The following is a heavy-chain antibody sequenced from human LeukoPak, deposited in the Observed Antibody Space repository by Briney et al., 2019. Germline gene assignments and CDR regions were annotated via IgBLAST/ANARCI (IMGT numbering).Heavy chain of an antibody. CDR1: GGSFSGYY. J-gene: IGHJ6*03. Sequence: SETLSLTCAVYGGSFSGYYWSWIRQPPGKGLEWIGEINHSGSTNYNPSIKSRVTISVDTSKNQFSLKLSSVTAADTAVYYCASSSSSRFYAYYYYMDVWGKGTTVTVSS. D-gene: IGHD6-6*01. V-gene: IGHV4-34*01. CDR2: INHSGST. CDR3: ASSSSSRFYAYYYYMDV.